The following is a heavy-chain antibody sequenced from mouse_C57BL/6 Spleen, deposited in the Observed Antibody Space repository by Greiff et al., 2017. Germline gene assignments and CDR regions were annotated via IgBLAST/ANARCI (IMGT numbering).Heavy chain of an antibody. CDR2: IYPRSGNT. Sequence: VKLQESGAELARPGASVKLSCKASGYTFTSYGISWVKQRTGQGLEWIGEIYPRSGNTYYNEKFKGKATLTADKSSSTAYMELRSLTSEDSAVYFCARSTMIITRYFDVWGTGTTVTVSS. J-gene: IGHJ1*03. D-gene: IGHD2-4*01. CDR3: ARSTMIITRYFDV. CDR1: GYTFTSYG. V-gene: IGHV1-81*01.